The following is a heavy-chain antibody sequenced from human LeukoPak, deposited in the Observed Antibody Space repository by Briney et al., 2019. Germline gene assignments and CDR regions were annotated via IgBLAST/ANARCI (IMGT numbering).Heavy chain of an antibody. J-gene: IGHJ6*03. CDR3: ARDLEGYCSSTSCYRDYYYYYMDV. V-gene: IGHV1-69*04. D-gene: IGHD2-2*01. Sequence: SVKVSCKASEGTFSSYTISWVRQAPGQGLEWMGRIIPILGIANNAQKFQGRVTITADKSTSTAYMELSSLRSEDTAVYYCARDLEGYCSSTSCYRDYYYYYMDVWGKGTTVTVSS. CDR1: EGTFSSYT. CDR2: IIPILGIA.